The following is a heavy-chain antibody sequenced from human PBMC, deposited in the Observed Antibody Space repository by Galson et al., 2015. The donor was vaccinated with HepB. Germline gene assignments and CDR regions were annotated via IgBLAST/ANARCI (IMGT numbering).Heavy chain of an antibody. J-gene: IGHJ2*01. V-gene: IGHV3-66*01. CDR3: ARDGYSSSWYVRYFDL. CDR1: GFTVSSNY. D-gene: IGHD6-13*01. Sequence: SLRLSCAASGFTVSSNYMSWVRQAPGKGLEWVSVIYSGGSTYYADSVKGRFTISRDNSKNTLYLQMNSLRAEDTAMYYCARDGYSSSWYVRYFDLWGRGTLVTVSS. CDR2: IYSGGST.